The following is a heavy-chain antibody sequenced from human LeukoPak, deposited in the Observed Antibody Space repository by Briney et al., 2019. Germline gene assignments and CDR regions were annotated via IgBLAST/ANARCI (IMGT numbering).Heavy chain of an antibody. D-gene: IGHD3-22*01. Sequence: GGSLRLSCAASGFTFSSYSMNWVRQAPGKGLVWVSRTNRDDSDTSYADSVKGRFTISRDKAKSTLYLQMNSLRAEDTAVYYCARSANYFDTSGQDYWGQGTLVTVSS. CDR1: GFTFSSYS. J-gene: IGHJ4*02. CDR2: TNRDDSDT. V-gene: IGHV3-74*01. CDR3: ARSANYFDTSGQDY.